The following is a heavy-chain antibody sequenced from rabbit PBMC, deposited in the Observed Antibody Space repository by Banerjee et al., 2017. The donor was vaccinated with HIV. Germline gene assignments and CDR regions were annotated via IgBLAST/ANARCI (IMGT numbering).Heavy chain of an antibody. J-gene: IGHJ4*01. CDR1: GFSFSTSYW. CDR2: IYTGSSGST. V-gene: IGHV1S45*01. CDR3: ARDLAGVIGWNFNF. D-gene: IGHD4-1*01. Sequence: QEQLEESGGDLVKPEGSLTLTCTASGFSFSTSYWIFWVRQAPGKGLEWIGCIYTGSSGSTYYASWAKGRFTISKTSSTTVTLQMTSLTAADTATYFCARDLAGVIGWNFNFWGPGTLVTVS.